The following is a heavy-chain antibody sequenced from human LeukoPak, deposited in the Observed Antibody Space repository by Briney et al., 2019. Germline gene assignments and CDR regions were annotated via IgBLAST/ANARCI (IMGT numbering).Heavy chain of an antibody. D-gene: IGHD6-13*01. V-gene: IGHV1-69*05. CDR1: GGTFSSYA. Sequence: SVKVSCEASGGTFSSYAISWVRQAPGQGLEWMGRIIPIFGTANYAQKFQGKVTITTDESTSTAYMELSSLRSEDTAVYYCARDPGYSSSWYNWFDPWGQGTLVTVSS. CDR3: ARDPGYSSSWYNWFDP. CDR2: IIPIFGTA. J-gene: IGHJ5*02.